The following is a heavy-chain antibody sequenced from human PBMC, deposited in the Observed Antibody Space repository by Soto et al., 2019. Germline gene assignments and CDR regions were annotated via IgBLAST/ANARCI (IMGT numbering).Heavy chain of an antibody. J-gene: IGHJ4*02. D-gene: IGHD3-22*01. CDR1: GFSFNVAW. CDR3: TCEYDDSSGQKY. Sequence: GGALRLSCAASGFSFNVAWMNWVRQVPGKGLEWVGRIKSKTDGGTIAYPEPVKGRFTISRGDSKNTLFMQMNTLKTEDPGVYYCTCEYDDSSGQKYWRQETLVTGSS. V-gene: IGHV3-15*07. CDR2: IKSKTDGGTI.